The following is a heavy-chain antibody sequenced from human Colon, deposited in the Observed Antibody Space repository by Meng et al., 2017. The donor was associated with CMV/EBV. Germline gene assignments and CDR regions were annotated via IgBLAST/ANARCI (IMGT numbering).Heavy chain of an antibody. CDR2: ISGSGSTI. CDR3: ARLLIYDFWSGFDY. CDR1: GFTFSSYE. Sequence: LSLTCAASGFTFSSYEMTWVRQAPGKGLEWISYISGSGSTIYYADSVKGRFTISRDNAKNSLYLQMNSLRAEDTAVYYCARLLIYDFWSGFDYWGQGTLVTVSS. V-gene: IGHV3-48*03. J-gene: IGHJ4*02. D-gene: IGHD3-3*01.